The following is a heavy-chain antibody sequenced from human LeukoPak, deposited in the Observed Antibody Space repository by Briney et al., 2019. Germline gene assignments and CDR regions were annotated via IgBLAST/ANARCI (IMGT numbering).Heavy chain of an antibody. V-gene: IGHV3-49*04. CDR3: TRVSGYCSGGSCYSVDY. Sequence: GGSLRLSSPASGFTFGDYSMRWVRPAAGRGLEWVGFVRSKAYGGTTEYAASVKGRFTISRDDSKSIAYLQMNSLKTEDTAVYYCTRVSGYCSGGSCYSVDYWGQGTLVTVSS. CDR2: VRSKAYGGTT. D-gene: IGHD2-15*01. CDR1: GFTFGDYS. J-gene: IGHJ4*02.